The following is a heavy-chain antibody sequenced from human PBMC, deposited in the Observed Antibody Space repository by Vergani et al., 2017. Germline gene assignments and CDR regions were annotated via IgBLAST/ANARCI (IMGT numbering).Heavy chain of an antibody. D-gene: IGHD3-10*01. CDR1: GYTFTGYY. J-gene: IGHJ6*02. Sequence: QVQLVQSGAEVKKPGASVKVSCKASGYTFTGYYMHWVRQAPGQGLEWMGWINPNSGGTNYAQKFQGRVTMTRDTSISTAYMELSRLRSDDTAVYYCARGGMVREGPYYCGMDVWGQGTTVTVSS. V-gene: IGHV1-2*02. CDR2: INPNSGGT. CDR3: ARGGMVREGPYYCGMDV.